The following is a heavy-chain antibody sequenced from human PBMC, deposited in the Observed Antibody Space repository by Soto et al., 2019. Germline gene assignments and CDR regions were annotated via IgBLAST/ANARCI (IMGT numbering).Heavy chain of an antibody. Sequence: EVQVEESGGGLVQPGGSLRLACAASGFQFSSYSMNWVRQAPGKGLEWVSYISSSSSTVYYADSVKGRFTMSRDNAKKSLYLQMNRLRAEDTAVYYCARVDSYWYFDLWGRGTLVTVSS. CDR1: GFQFSSYS. J-gene: IGHJ2*01. CDR3: ARVDSYWYFDL. V-gene: IGHV3-48*01. D-gene: IGHD2-2*03. CDR2: ISSSSSTV.